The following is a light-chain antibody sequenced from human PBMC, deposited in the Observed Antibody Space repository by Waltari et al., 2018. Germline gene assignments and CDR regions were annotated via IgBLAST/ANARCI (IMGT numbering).Light chain of an antibody. CDR2: EVT. CDR3: ASFAGSNNL. V-gene: IGLV2-8*01. J-gene: IGLJ2*01. Sequence: QSALTQPPSASGSPGQSVTISCTGTSTDIGVYNYVSWYQHHPGKAPKLLIYEVTERPSGVPDRFSGSKSGNTASLTGSGLQGEDEADYYCASFAGSNNLFGGGTKLTVL. CDR1: STDIGVYNY.